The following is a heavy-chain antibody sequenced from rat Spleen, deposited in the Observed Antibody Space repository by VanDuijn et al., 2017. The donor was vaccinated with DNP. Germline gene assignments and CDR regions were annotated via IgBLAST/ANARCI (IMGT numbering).Heavy chain of an antibody. Sequence: EVRLVESGGGLVQPGRSLKLSCAASGFTFSNYYMAWVRQAPRKGLEWVATISYDGSSVFYRDSVKGRFIISRDNVKATLYLQMASLTSEDTATYFCSRRGYRYNYDYALDVWGQGTSVTVSS. J-gene: IGHJ4*01. CDR3: SRRGYRYNYDYALDV. D-gene: IGHD1-5*01. CDR2: ISYDGSSV. V-gene: IGHV5-7*01. CDR1: GFTFSNYY.